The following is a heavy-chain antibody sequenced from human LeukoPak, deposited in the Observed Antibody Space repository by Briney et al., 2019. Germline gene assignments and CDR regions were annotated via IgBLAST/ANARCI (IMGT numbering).Heavy chain of an antibody. D-gene: IGHD5-12*01. CDR2: INSDGSST. CDR3: ASDPSGYSSYDLVGPLVGY. CDR1: GFTFSSYW. Sequence: GGSLRLSCAASGFTFSSYWMHWVRQAPGKGLVWVSRINSDGSSTSYADSVKGRFTISRDNAKNTLYLQMNSLRAEDTAVYYCASDPSGYSSYDLVGPLVGYWGQGTLVTVSS. J-gene: IGHJ4*02. V-gene: IGHV3-74*01.